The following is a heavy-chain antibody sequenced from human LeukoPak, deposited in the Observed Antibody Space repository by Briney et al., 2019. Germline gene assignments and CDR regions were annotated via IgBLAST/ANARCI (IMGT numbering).Heavy chain of an antibody. CDR1: GFTFSSYA. D-gene: IGHD6-19*01. CDR2: ISGSGGST. J-gene: IGHJ4*02. Sequence: GGSLRLSCAASGFTFSSYAMSWVRQAPGKGLEWISAISGSGGSTYYADSVKGRFTISRDNSKNTLYLQMNSLRAEDTAVYYYAKAKWLEWDDFDYWGQGTLVTVSS. V-gene: IGHV3-23*01. CDR3: AKAKWLEWDDFDY.